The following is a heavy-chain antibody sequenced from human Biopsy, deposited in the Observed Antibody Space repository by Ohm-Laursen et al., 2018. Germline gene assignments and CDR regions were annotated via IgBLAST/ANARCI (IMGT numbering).Heavy chain of an antibody. CDR2: IDWNSRNI. Sequence: SLRLSCTASGFSFDDFAMHWVRQSPGKGLEWVAGIDWNSRNINYGDSVKGRFSVSRDNAKNSLYLQMNSLRGEDTALYYCVKDTNWNYVWDRPGATKGLDVWGQGTTVTVSS. D-gene: IGHD1-7*01. CDR3: VKDTNWNYVWDRPGATKGLDV. J-gene: IGHJ6*02. CDR1: GFSFDDFA. V-gene: IGHV3-9*01.